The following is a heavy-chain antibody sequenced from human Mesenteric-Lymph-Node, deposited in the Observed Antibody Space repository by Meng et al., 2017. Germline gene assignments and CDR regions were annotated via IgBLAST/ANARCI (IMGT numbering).Heavy chain of an antibody. D-gene: IGHD3-22*01. CDR3: ARGGSSGYYPDAFDI. J-gene: IGHJ3*02. CDR1: GFTFSSYS. V-gene: IGHV3-7*04. CDR2: IKEDESEK. Sequence: GGSLRLSCAASGFTFSSYSMNWVRQAPGKGLEWVANIKEDESEKYYVDSVKGRFTISRDNAKNLLYLQMDNLRVEDTSVYYCARGGSSGYYPDAFDIWGQGTMVTVSS.